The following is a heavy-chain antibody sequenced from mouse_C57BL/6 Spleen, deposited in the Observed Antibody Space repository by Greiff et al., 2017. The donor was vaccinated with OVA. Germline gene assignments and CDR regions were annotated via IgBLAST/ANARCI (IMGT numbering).Heavy chain of an antibody. Sequence: QVQLQQSGAELVKPGASVKLSCKASGYTFTSYWMQWVKQRPGQGLEWIGEIDPSDSYTNYNQKFKGKATLTVDTSSSTAYMQLSSLTSEDSAVYYCARGGTYSGFAYWGQGTLVTVSA. D-gene: IGHD1-1*01. CDR3: ARGGTYSGFAY. CDR2: IDPSDSYT. J-gene: IGHJ3*01. V-gene: IGHV1-50*01. CDR1: GYTFTSYW.